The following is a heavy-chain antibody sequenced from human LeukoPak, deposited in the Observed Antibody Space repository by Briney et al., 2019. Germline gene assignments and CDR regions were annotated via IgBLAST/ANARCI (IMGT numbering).Heavy chain of an antibody. V-gene: IGHV4-59*11. D-gene: IGHD3-22*01. CDR1: GFSISSGHY. CDR2: IYYSGST. J-gene: IGHJ4*02. Sequence: SETLSLTCDVSGFSISSGHYWAWIRQPPGKGLEWIGYIYYSGSTNYNPSLKSRVTISVDTSKNQFSLKLSSVTAADTAVYYCARLSRSGYLDYWGQGTLVTVSS. CDR3: ARLSRSGYLDY.